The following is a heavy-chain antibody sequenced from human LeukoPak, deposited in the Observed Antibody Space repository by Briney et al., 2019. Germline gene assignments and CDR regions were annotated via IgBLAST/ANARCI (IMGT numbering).Heavy chain of an antibody. J-gene: IGHJ6*04. V-gene: IGHV3-30*18. CDR1: GFTFSSYG. CDR2: ISYDGSNK. D-gene: IGHD3-9*01. CDR3: AKDQVMRYFELSMDV. Sequence: GGSLKLSYAASGFTFSSYGMHWVRQAPGKGLDKVAIISYDGSNKYYADSVNGRFTISRDNSKNTMYLQMNSLRAEDTAVYYCAKDQVMRYFELSMDVWGKGPTVTVSS.